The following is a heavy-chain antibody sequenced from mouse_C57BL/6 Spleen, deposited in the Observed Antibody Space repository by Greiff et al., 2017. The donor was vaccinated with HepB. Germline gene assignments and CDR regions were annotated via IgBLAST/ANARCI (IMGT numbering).Heavy chain of an antibody. J-gene: IGHJ3*01. V-gene: IGHV5-9-1*02. Sequence: DVMLVESGEGLVKPGGSLKLSCAASGFTFSSYAMSWVRQTPEKRLEWVAYISSGGDYIYYADTVKGRFTISRDNARNTLYLQMSSLKSEDTAMYYCTYDYDEGLAYWGQGTLVTVSA. CDR2: ISSGGDYI. CDR1: GFTFSSYA. CDR3: TYDYDEGLAY. D-gene: IGHD2-4*01.